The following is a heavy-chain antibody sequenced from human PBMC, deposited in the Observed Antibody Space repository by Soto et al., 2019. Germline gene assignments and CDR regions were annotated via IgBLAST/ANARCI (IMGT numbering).Heavy chain of an antibody. CDR3: ARKDSGYADYMDV. V-gene: IGHV4-31*03. D-gene: IGHD5-12*01. Sequence: QVQLQESGPGLVKPSQTLSLTCTVSGGSISRGGYYWSWIRQHPGKGLEWIGYIYYSGGTYYNPAIKSRVTISVDTSENQFSLRVSSVTAADTAVYYCARKDSGYADYMDVWGKGTTVTVSS. CDR1: GGSISRGGYY. J-gene: IGHJ6*03. CDR2: IYYSGGT.